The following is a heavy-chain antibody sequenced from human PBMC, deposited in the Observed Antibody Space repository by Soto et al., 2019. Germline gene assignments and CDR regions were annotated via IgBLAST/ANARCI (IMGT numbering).Heavy chain of an antibody. V-gene: IGHV3-33*01. J-gene: IGHJ6*02. CDR1: GFTFSSYG. CDR3: ASLTSWSQEYYYGMDV. Sequence: QPGGSLRLSCAASGFTFSSYGMHWVRQAPGKGLEWVAVIWYDGSNKYYADSVKGRFTISRDNSKNTLYLQMNSLRAEDTAVYYCASLTSWSQEYYYGMDVWGQGTTVTVSS. D-gene: IGHD2-2*01. CDR2: IWYDGSNK.